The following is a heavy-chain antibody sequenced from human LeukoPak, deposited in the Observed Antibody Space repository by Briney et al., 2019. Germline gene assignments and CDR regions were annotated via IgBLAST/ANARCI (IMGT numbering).Heavy chain of an antibody. CDR2: INPNSGST. CDR1: GYTFTDYE. Sequence: ASLKVSCKASGYTFTDYEIHWVRQAPGQGPEWMGWINPNSGSTNYAQRFRGRVTMTRDTSITTAYMDLSRLGSDDTAVYHCARAFYFDAWSYYYFDYWGQGTLVTVS. J-gene: IGHJ4*02. V-gene: IGHV1-2*02. D-gene: IGHD3-10*01. CDR3: ARAFYFDAWSYYYFDY.